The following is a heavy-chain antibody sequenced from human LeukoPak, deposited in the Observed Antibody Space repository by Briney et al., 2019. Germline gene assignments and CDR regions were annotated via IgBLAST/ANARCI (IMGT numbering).Heavy chain of an antibody. D-gene: IGHD2/OR15-2a*01. J-gene: IGHJ4*02. Sequence: GGSLRLSCAASGFPFTSYGMSWVRQAPGKGLEWVSLISGGGGSTYYADSVKGRFTISRDNSKNTLYLQVNRLTAEDTAVYYCARDDAIGGGYLDSWGRGTLVTASS. CDR1: GFPFTSYG. CDR2: ISGGGGST. V-gene: IGHV3-23*01. CDR3: ARDDAIGGGYLDS.